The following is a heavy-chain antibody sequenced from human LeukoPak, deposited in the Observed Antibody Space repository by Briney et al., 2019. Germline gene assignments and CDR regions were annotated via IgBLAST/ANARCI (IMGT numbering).Heavy chain of an antibody. CDR1: GGSIDTHF. V-gene: IGHV4-59*11. CDR3: AGDSSGWLYVDY. CDR2: ISYRGST. Sequence: SETLSLTCTVSGGSIDTHFWSWIRQPPGKGLEWIGYISYRGSTNFNPSLKSRVAISIDTSKNQFSLKLTSVTAADTAVYYCAGDSSGWLYVDYWGQGTLVTVSS. J-gene: IGHJ4*02. D-gene: IGHD6-19*01.